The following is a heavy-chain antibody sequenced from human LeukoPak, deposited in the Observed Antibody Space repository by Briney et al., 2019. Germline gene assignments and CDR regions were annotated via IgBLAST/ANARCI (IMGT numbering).Heavy chain of an antibody. D-gene: IGHD4-17*01. V-gene: IGHV1-69*13. CDR1: GGTFSSYA. CDR2: IIPIFGTA. J-gene: IGHJ4*02. Sequence: SVKVSCKASGGTFSSYAISWVRQAPGQGLEWMGGIIPIFGTANYAQKFQGRVTITADESTSTAYMELSSLRSEDTAVYYRARVMISYGDTHIDYWGQGTLVTVSS. CDR3: ARVMISYGDTHIDY.